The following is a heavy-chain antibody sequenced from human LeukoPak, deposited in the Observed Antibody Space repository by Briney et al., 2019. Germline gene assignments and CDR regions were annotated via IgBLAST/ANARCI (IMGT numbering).Heavy chain of an antibody. D-gene: IGHD6-19*01. CDR1: GYTFTSYD. Sequence: GASVKVSCKASGYTFTSYDINWVRQATGQGLEWMGWMNPNSGNTGYAQKFQGRVTITADKSTSTAYMELSSLRSEDTAVYYCARRILPGYSSGWDRSYFDYWGQGTLVTVSS. CDR3: ARRILPGYSSGWDRSYFDY. CDR2: MNPNSGNT. J-gene: IGHJ4*02. V-gene: IGHV1-8*03.